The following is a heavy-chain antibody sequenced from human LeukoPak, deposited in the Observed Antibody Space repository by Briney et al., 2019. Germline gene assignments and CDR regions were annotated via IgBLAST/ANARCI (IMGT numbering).Heavy chain of an antibody. CDR2: VYSGSST. V-gene: IGHV3-53*01. J-gene: IGHJ4*02. D-gene: IGHD3-22*01. CDR3: ARGSTYYDSSGQVPFDY. CDR1: GFIVSSKY. Sequence: GGSLRLSCAASGFIVSSKYMNWVRQAPGKGLEWVSVVYSGSSTYYADSVKGRFTISRDNSKNTLYLQMNSLRAEDTAVYYCARGSTYYDSSGQVPFDYWGQGTLVTVSS.